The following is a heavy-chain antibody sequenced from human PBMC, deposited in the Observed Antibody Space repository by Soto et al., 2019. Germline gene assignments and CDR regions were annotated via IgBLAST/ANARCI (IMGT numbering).Heavy chain of an antibody. CDR3: ARLVYDSSGYRPG. V-gene: IGHV4-39*01. D-gene: IGHD3-22*01. J-gene: IGHJ4*02. Sequence: SHALSPTCSVSGGSLRRRSYHWGWIRQPPGKGLEWIGSIYYSGSTYYNPSLKSRVTISVDTSKNQFSLKLSSVTAADTAVYYCARLVYDSSGYRPGWGQGTLVTVSS. CDR1: GGSLRRRSYH. CDR2: IYYSGST.